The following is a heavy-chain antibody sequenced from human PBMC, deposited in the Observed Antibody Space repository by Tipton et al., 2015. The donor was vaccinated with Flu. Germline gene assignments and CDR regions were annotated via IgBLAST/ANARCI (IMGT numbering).Heavy chain of an antibody. CDR3: TRQLEAATRSSN. D-gene: IGHD1-1*01. CDR1: GASVINNDLY. Sequence: TLSLTYTVSGASVINNDLYWGWVRQPPGKEPEWIGSVFHSGTTYYSLSLERRTTISIDTSKNQFSLSLRSVTAADTAVYYCTRQLEAATRSSNWGQGTLVTVSS. V-gene: IGHV4-39*07. J-gene: IGHJ4*02. CDR2: VFHSGTT.